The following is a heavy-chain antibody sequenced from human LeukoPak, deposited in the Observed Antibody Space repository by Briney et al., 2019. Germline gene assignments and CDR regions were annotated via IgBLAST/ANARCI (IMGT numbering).Heavy chain of an antibody. J-gene: IGHJ4*02. CDR1: GYSFSNSW. D-gene: IGHD3-10*01. V-gene: IGHV5-51*01. CDR2: IYPDDSDT. Sequence: GESLKITCQGSGYSFSNSWIVWVRQMPGKSLEWMGVIYPDDSDTKYSPSFEGQVTFSADKSISTAYLQWSSLKASDTAIYYCARQARQSYCNLWGQGTLVTVPS. CDR3: ARQARQSYCNL.